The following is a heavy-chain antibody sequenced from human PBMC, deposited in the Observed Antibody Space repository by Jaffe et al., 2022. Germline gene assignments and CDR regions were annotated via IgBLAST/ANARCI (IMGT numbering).Heavy chain of an antibody. CDR2: IYTSGST. V-gene: IGHV4-61*02. D-gene: IGHD6-13*01. CDR1: GGSISSGSYY. J-gene: IGHJ4*02. CDR3: ARERLDSSSSWKKLTDY. Sequence: QVQLQESGPGLVKPSQTLSLTCTVSGGSISSGSYYWSWIRQPAGKGLEWIGRIYTSGSTNYNPSLKSRVTISVDTSKNQFSLKLSSVTAADTAVYYCARERLDSSSSWKKLTDYWGQGTLVTVSS.